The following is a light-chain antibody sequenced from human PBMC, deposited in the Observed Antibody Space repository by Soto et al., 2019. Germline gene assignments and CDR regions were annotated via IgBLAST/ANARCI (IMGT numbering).Light chain of an antibody. V-gene: IGLV2-23*01. CDR1: ISDVGSYNL. J-gene: IGLJ1*01. CDR2: EGS. CDR3: FSYAGSITYV. Sequence: QSVLTQPSSWSGSPGQSITISCTGTISDVGSYNLVSWYQQHPGKAPKVMIYEGSKRPSGVSNRFSGSKSGNTASLTISGLQAEDEADYYCFSYAGSITYVFGTGTKVTVL.